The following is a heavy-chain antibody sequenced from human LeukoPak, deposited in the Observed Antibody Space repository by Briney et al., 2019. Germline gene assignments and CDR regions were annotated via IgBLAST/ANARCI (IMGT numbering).Heavy chain of an antibody. CDR1: GYSFTSYW. J-gene: IGHJ4*02. V-gene: IGHV5-51*01. CDR2: TYPGGSDT. Sequence: GESLKISCKASGYSFTSYWIAWVRQMPGKGLEWMGITYPGGSDTRYSPSFQGQVTISADKSISTAYLQWSSLKASDTAMYYCARPGTTGTSGYFDYWGQGTLVTVSS. CDR3: ARPGTTGTSGYFDY. D-gene: IGHD1-1*01.